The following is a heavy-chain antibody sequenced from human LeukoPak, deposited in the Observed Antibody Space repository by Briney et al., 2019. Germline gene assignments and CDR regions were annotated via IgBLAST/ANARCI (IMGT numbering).Heavy chain of an antibody. CDR2: ISSSSSYI. V-gene: IGHV3-21*01. CDR3: ARSANYYDSSGYYLWYFDL. J-gene: IGHJ2*01. Sequence: GGSLRLSCAASGFTFSSYSMNWVRQAPGKGLEWVSSISSSSSYIYYADSVKGRFTISRDNAKNSLYLQMNSLRAEDTAVYYCARSANYYDSSGYYLWYFDLWGRGTLVTVSS. CDR1: GFTFSSYS. D-gene: IGHD3-22*01.